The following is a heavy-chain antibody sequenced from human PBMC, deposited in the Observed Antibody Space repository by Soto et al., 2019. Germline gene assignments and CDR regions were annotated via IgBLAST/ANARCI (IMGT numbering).Heavy chain of an antibody. Sequence: GGSLRLSCAASGFTFTNYGFHWVRQAPGKGLEWVAAIWSDGNNRYNGGAVEGRFTISKDNSKNMLYLQMSDLRVEDTALYYCARDSIRVPADFDYWGQGTLVTVS. CDR2: IWSDGNNR. V-gene: IGHV3-33*01. CDR1: GFTFTNYG. CDR3: ARDSIRVPADFDY. J-gene: IGHJ4*02. D-gene: IGHD1-20*01.